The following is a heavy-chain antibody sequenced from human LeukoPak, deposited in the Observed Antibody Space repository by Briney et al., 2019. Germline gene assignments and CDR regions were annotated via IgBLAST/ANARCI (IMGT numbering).Heavy chain of an antibody. J-gene: IGHJ4*02. CDR2: IRQDGSEE. D-gene: IGHD3-16*02. CDR1: GFTFSSYS. Sequence: GGSLRLSCAASGFTFSSYSMNWVRQAPGKGLEWVANIRQDGSEEFYVDSVKGRFTISKDNAVSSLHLQMSSLTAEDTAVYYCATGSLKFWGQGTLVTVSS. V-gene: IGHV3-7*01. CDR3: ATGSLKF.